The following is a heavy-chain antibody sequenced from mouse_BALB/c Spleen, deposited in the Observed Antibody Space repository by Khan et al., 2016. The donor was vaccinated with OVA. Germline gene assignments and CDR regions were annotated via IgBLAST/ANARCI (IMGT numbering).Heavy chain of an antibody. Sequence: EVELVESGGGLVQPGGSRKLSCAASGFTFSSFGMHWVRHAPAKGLEWVAYISSGSSTIYYADTVKGRFTISRDNPKNTLFLQMTSLRSEDTAMYYCATYGWWDWGAGTTVTVSS. CDR1: GFTFSSFG. CDR2: ISSGSSTI. V-gene: IGHV5-17*02. J-gene: IGHJ1*01. CDR3: ATYGWWD. D-gene: IGHD1-1*01.